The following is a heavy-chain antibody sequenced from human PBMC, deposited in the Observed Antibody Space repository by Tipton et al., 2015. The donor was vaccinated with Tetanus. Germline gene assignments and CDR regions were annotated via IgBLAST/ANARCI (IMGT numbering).Heavy chain of an antibody. CDR1: GDTFSTFG. Sequence: QSGAEVKKPGSSVKVSCKASGDTFSTFGISWVRQAPGQALEWMGALIPLIRTADYAQKFQGRLTIAADESTSTAYMELSSLKSEETAVWCCATDMCVDRGDDHRGRGFLLSVS. V-gene: IGHV1-69*01. J-gene: IGHJ4*01. D-gene: IGHD5-12*01. CDR3: ATDMCVDRGDDH. CDR2: LIPLIRTA.